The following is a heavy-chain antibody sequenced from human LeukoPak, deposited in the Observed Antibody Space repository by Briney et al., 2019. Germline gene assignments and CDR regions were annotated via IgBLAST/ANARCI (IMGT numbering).Heavy chain of an antibody. V-gene: IGHV1-18*01. CDR2: ISAYNGNT. J-gene: IGHJ4*02. Sequence: GASVTVSCKASGYTFTSYGISWVRQAPGQGLEGMGWISAYNGNTNYAQKLQGRVTITTDTSTSTAYMEVRRLRSDDTAVYYCARDLITEPYDSSGYPSYWGQGTLVTVSS. CDR3: ARDLITEPYDSSGYPSY. CDR1: GYTFTSYG. D-gene: IGHD3-22*01.